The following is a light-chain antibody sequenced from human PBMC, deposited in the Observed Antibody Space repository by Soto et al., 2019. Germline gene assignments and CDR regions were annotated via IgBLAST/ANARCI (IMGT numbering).Light chain of an antibody. CDR3: SSYTSSRTPYV. J-gene: IGLJ1*01. V-gene: IGLV2-14*01. Sequence: QSALTQPASVSGSPGQSITISCTGTSSDVGGYNSVSWYQQHPGKAPKLMIYDVSNRSSGVSNRFSGSKSGNTASLTISGLQAEDEADYYCSSYTSSRTPYVFVTGPKLTVL. CDR2: DVS. CDR1: SSDVGGYNS.